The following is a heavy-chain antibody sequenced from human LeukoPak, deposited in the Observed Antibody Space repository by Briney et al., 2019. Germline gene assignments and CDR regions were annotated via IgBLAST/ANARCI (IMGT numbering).Heavy chain of an antibody. Sequence: GGSLRLSCAVSGFTFSNYAMSWVRQAPGKGLEWVSGISGSGGRTYYADSVKGRFTISRNNSKNTLYLQMNNLRAEDTAVYYCAKQKATVTWYFDLWGRGTLVTVSS. D-gene: IGHD4-17*01. V-gene: IGHV3-23*01. J-gene: IGHJ2*01. CDR1: GFTFSNYA. CDR2: ISGSGGRT. CDR3: AKQKATVTWYFDL.